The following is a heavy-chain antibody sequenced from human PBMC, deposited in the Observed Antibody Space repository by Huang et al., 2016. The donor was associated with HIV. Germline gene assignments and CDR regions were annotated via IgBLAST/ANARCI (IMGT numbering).Heavy chain of an antibody. Sequence: EVQLVQSGAEVKKPGESRKISCKGSGYSFTSYWIGWVRQMPGRGLEWRGIIYPGGSDTRYSPSFQGQVTISADKSISTAYLQWSSLKASDTAMYYCARLERYSGYPRHFDYWGQGTLVTVSS. CDR1: GYSFTSYW. V-gene: IGHV5-51*03. CDR3: ARLERYSGYPRHFDY. J-gene: IGHJ4*02. D-gene: IGHD5-12*01. CDR2: IYPGGSDT.